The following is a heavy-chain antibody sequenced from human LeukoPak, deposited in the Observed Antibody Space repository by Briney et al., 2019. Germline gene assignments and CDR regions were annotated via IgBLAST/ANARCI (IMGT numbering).Heavy chain of an antibody. D-gene: IGHD2-15*01. CDR3: ARALIGEYCSGGSRYCGYSYASHYYYYGMDV. Sequence: GGSLRLSCAASGFTFSSYWMHWVRQAPGKGLVWVSRINSDGSSTSYADSVKGRFTISRDNAKNTLYLQMNSLRAEDTAVYYCARALIGEYCSGGSRYCGYSYASHYYYYGMDVWGQGTTVTVSS. V-gene: IGHV3-74*01. J-gene: IGHJ6*02. CDR2: INSDGSST. CDR1: GFTFSSYW.